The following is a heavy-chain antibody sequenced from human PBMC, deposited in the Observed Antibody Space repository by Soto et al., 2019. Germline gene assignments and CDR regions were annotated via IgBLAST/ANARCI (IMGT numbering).Heavy chain of an antibody. CDR2: ISYDGSNK. CDR3: AREEQLVRDPDY. V-gene: IGHV3-30-3*01. Sequence: GGSLRLSCAASGFTFSSYAMHWVRQAPGKGLEWVAVISYDGSNKYYADSVKGRFTISRDNSKNTLYLQMNSLRAEDTAVYYCAREEQLVRDPDYWGQGTLVTVSS. J-gene: IGHJ4*02. D-gene: IGHD6-13*01. CDR1: GFTFSSYA.